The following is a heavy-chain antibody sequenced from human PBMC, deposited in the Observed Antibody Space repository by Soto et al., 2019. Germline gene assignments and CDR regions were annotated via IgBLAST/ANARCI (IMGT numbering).Heavy chain of an antibody. J-gene: IGHJ6*02. V-gene: IGHV1-69*08. CDR1: GDTFSSYA. Sequence: QVQLVQSGAELKKTGSSVTVSCRASGDTFSSYAVNWVRQAPGRGLEWMGRIITVLGTTDYAQNFQGRVTIPAEKSTKTVYMELSSLRSDDTAVYYCARRRYCGYDCYHKHYYGMDVWGQGTTVTVAS. CDR2: IITVLGTT. D-gene: IGHD2-21*01. CDR3: ARRRYCGYDCYHKHYYGMDV.